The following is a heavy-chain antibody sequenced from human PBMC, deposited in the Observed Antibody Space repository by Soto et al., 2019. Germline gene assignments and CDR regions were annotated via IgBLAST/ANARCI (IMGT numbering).Heavy chain of an antibody. J-gene: IGHJ5*02. CDR3: GRHSHMLNNWFDP. CDR2: PHYSGSI. D-gene: IGHD3-10*02. V-gene: IGHV4-39*01. CDR1: GASVSSTRYY. Sequence: QLQLQESGPGLVKPSETLSLTCSVSGASVSSTRYYWGRIPKPPGKGLQWIGSPHYSGSIEYSPSLKGRVTMSVDMSKHQVSLRLRSVTAADTAVYYCGRHSHMLNNWFDPWGPGTLVTVAS.